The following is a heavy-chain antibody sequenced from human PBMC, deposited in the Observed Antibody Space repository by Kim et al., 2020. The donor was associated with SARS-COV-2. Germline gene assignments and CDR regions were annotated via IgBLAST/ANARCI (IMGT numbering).Heavy chain of an antibody. CDR2: IIPIFGTA. V-gene: IGHV1-69*13. D-gene: IGHD6-25*01. CDR3: ARDESASSGDHYNWFDP. J-gene: IGHJ5*02. Sequence: SVKVSCKASGGTFSSYAISWVRQAPGQGLEGMGGIIPIFGTANYAQKFQGRVTITADESTSTAYMELSSLRSEDTAVYYCARDESASSGDHYNWFDPWGQGTLVTVSS. CDR1: GGTFSSYA.